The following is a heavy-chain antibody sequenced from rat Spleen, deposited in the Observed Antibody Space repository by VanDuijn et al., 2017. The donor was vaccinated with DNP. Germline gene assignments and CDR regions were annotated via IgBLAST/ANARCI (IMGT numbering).Heavy chain of an antibody. V-gene: IGHV2-27*01. CDR2: MQSGGGT. CDR1: GFSLTNYH. Sequence: QVQLKESGPGLVQPSQTLSLTCTVSGFSLTNYHVHWVRQPPGKGLERMGRMQSGGGTDYNSAHKSQLSISRDTSKSQVFLKMNSGQTEDTAMYFCVRSGGAGGDYWGQGVMVTVSS. CDR3: VRSGGAGGDY. J-gene: IGHJ2*01. D-gene: IGHD4-3*01.